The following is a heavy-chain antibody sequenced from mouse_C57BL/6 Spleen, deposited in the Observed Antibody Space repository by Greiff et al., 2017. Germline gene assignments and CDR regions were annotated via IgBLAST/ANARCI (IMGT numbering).Heavy chain of an antibody. CDR3: ARSHYYGSSGAWFAY. CDR1: GYAFTNYL. Sequence: QVQLKESGAELVRPGTSVKVSCKASGYAFTNYLIEWVKQRPGQGLEWIGVINPGSGGTNYNEKFKGKATLTADNSSSTAYMQLSSLTSEDSAVYFCARSHYYGSSGAWFAYWGQGTLVTVSA. V-gene: IGHV1-54*01. J-gene: IGHJ3*01. CDR2: INPGSGGT. D-gene: IGHD1-1*01.